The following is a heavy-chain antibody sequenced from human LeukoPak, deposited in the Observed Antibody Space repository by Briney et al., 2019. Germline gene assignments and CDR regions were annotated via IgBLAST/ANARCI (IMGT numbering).Heavy chain of an antibody. D-gene: IGHD3-3*01. CDR3: ARHVLSGYLNYWCFDL. V-gene: IGHV4-39*01. CDR1: GGSISSSSYY. CDR2: IYYSGST. J-gene: IGHJ2*01. Sequence: SETLSLTCTVSGGSISSSSYYWGWIRQPPVKGLERIGSIYYSGSTYYNPSLKSRVTISVDTSKNQFSLKLSSVTAADTAVYYCARHVLSGYLNYWCFDLWGRGTLVTVSS.